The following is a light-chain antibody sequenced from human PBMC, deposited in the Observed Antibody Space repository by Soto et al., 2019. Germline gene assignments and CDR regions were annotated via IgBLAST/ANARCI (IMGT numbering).Light chain of an antibody. CDR3: QLYNSYSPET. V-gene: IGKV1-5*03. CDR1: QSISSW. J-gene: IGKJ2*01. CDR2: KTY. Sequence: DIQMTQSPSTLSASVGDRVTITCRASQSISSWLAWYQQKPGKAPKILIYKTYILESEVQSRFSGSGSGTELIRTIRSLQPDDVATYYCQLYNSYSPETFRQGTKLEI.